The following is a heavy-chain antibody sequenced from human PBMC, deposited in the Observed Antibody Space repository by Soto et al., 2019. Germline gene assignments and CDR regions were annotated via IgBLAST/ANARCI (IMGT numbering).Heavy chain of an antibody. CDR3: GKDIGGDYGPNWFDP. J-gene: IGHJ5*02. CDR2: ISWNSGRI. V-gene: IGHV3-9*01. Sequence: EVQLVESGGGLVQPGRSLRLSCAASGFTFDDYAMHWVRQAPGKGLEWVSGISWNSGRIGYADSVKGRFTISRDNAKNSLYLQMNSLRGEDTALNYCGKDIGGDYGPNWFDPWGQGTLVTVSS. D-gene: IGHD4-17*01. CDR1: GFTFDDYA.